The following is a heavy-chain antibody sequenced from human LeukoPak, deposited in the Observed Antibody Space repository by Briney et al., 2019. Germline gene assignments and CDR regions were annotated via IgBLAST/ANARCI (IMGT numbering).Heavy chain of an antibody. CDR1: GGSISSSSYY. Sequence: PSETLSLTCTVSGGSISSSSYYWGWIRQPPGKGLEWIGGIYYSGSTYYNPSLKSRVTISVDTSKNQFSLKLSSVTAADTAVYYCARHQGVVVDPFDYWGQGTLVTVSS. V-gene: IGHV4-39*01. J-gene: IGHJ4*02. CDR3: ARHQGVVVDPFDY. D-gene: IGHD3-22*01. CDR2: IYYSGST.